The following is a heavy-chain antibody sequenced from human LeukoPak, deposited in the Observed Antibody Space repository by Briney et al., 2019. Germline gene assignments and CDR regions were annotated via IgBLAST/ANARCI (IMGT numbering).Heavy chain of an antibody. CDR2: ISSSSSYI. J-gene: IGHJ4*02. D-gene: IGHD3-10*01. CDR1: GFTFSSYG. CDR3: ARDPPYYYGSGSYVPSDDY. V-gene: IGHV3-21*05. Sequence: GGSLRLSCAASGFTFSSYGMTWVRQAPGKGLEWVSYISSSSSYIYYADSVKGRFTISRDNAKNSLYLQMNSLRAEDTAVYYCARDPPYYYGSGSYVPSDDYWGQGTLVTVSS.